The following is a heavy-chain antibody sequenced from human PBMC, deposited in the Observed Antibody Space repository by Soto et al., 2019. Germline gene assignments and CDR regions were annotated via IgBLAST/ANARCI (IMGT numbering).Heavy chain of an antibody. Sequence: QVQLVQSGAEVKKPGSSVKFSCKASGGTFSSYTISWVRQAPGQGLEWMGRIIPILGIANYAQKFQGRVTITADKSTSPAYMELSSLRSEDTAVYYCPGGAGRYSSSSYWGQGTLVTVSS. V-gene: IGHV1-69*02. CDR3: PGGAGRYSSSSY. CDR2: IIPILGIA. CDR1: GGTFSSYT. J-gene: IGHJ4*02. D-gene: IGHD6-6*01.